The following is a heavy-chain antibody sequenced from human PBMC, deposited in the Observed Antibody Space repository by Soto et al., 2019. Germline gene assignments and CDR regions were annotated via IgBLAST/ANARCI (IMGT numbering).Heavy chain of an antibody. D-gene: IGHD5-12*01. CDR2: IIPIFGTA. CDR1: GGTFSSYA. CDR3: ARGVVATIGRPYNNWFDP. J-gene: IGHJ5*02. V-gene: IGHV1-69*01. Sequence: QVQLVQSGAEVKKPGSSVKVSCKASGGTFSSYAISWVRQAPGQGLEWMGGIIPIFGTANYAQKLQGRVTITAAESTRKAYMELSSLRSEDTAVYYCARGVVATIGRPYNNWFDPWGQGTLVTVSS.